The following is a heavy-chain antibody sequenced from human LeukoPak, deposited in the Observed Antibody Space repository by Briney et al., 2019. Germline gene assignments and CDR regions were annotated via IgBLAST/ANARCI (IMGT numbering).Heavy chain of an antibody. D-gene: IGHD6-13*01. CDR3: AKTVGYSNSGPNY. CDR1: GFTFSTYA. Sequence: GGSLRLSCAASGFTFSTYAMSWVRQAPGKGLEWVSLISGSGDYTKYADSVKGRFTISRDNSKNTLYLQMNSLRADDTAVYYCAKTVGYSNSGPNYWGQGTLVTVSS. CDR2: ISGSGDYT. V-gene: IGHV3-23*01. J-gene: IGHJ4*02.